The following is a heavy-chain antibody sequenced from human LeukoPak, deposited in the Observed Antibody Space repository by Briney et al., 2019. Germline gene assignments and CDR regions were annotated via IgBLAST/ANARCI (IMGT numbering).Heavy chain of an antibody. CDR2: LYYSGST. V-gene: IGHV4-39*01. CDR3: AKPDIAAAGTVFDI. CDR1: GGSISSSSYY. J-gene: IGHJ3*02. D-gene: IGHD6-13*01. Sequence: PSETLSLTCTVSGGSISSSSYYWGWFRQPPGKGLEWIGSLYYSGSTYYNPSLTSRVTISVDTSKNQFSLILTSVTAADTAVYYCAKPDIAAAGTVFDIWGQGTMVTVSS.